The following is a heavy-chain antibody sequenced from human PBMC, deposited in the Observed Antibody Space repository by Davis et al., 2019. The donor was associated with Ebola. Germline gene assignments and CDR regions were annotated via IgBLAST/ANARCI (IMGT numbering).Heavy chain of an antibody. Sequence: SGPTLVKPTQTLTLTCTFSGFSLSTRGVGVGWIRQPPGKALEWLALIYWDDDKRYSPSLKTRLTISKDTSKNQVVLTMTNMDPVDTATYYCARIPDSSGYNYYFDYWGQGTLVTVSS. J-gene: IGHJ4*02. CDR3: ARIPDSSGYNYYFDY. CDR1: GFSLSTRGVG. D-gene: IGHD3-22*01. V-gene: IGHV2-5*02. CDR2: IYWDDDK.